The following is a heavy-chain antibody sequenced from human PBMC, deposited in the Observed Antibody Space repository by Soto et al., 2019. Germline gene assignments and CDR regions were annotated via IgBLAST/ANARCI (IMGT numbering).Heavy chain of an antibody. D-gene: IGHD3-16*01. Sequence: QVQLVQSGAEVKKPGASVKVSCKASGYTFTGYYMHWVRQAPGQGLEWMGWINPNSGGTNYAQKFQGWVTMTRDTSISTAYMELCRLRSDDTAVYYCARGGDGYNPYNWFDPWGQGTLVTVSS. J-gene: IGHJ5*02. V-gene: IGHV1-2*04. CDR2: INPNSGGT. CDR1: GYTFTGYY. CDR3: ARGGDGYNPYNWFDP.